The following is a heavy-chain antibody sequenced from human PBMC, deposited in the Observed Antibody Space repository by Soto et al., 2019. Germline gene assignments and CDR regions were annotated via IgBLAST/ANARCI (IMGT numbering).Heavy chain of an antibody. CDR2: ISGSGGST. Sequence: GGSLRLSCAASGFTFSSYAMSWVRQTPGKGLEWVSAISGSGGSTYYADSVKGRFTISRDNSKNTLYLQMNSLRAEDTAVYYCAKYYYGSGSYYNLPFDYWGQGTLVTVSS. CDR3: AKYYYGSGSYYNLPFDY. V-gene: IGHV3-23*01. CDR1: GFTFSSYA. D-gene: IGHD3-10*01. J-gene: IGHJ4*02.